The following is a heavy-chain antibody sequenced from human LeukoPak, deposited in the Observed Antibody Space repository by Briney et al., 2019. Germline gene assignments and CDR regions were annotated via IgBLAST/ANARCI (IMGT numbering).Heavy chain of an antibody. V-gene: IGHV4-59*01. CDR1: GGSLSGYY. J-gene: IGHJ3*02. Sequence: SGTLSLTCTVSGGSLSGYYWNWIRQPPGKGLGWVGYIHFSGSTKYNPSRKSRVTTSIDTSKNQFSLKLTSVTATETAVYYCARPGIEDAFDIWGQGTMVTVSA. D-gene: IGHD1-1*01. CDR3: ARPGIEDAFDI. CDR2: IHFSGST.